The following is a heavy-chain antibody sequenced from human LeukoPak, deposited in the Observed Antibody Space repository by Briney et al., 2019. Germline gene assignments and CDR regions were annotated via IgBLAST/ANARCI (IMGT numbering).Heavy chain of an antibody. V-gene: IGHV4-4*07. CDR1: GASINTFY. D-gene: IGHD3-22*01. CDR2: VYTTETT. J-gene: IGHJ4*02. CDR3: ASLPYYYDSSGCWN. Sequence: ASETLSLTCNVSGASINTFYWTWIRQPAGKGLEWLGRVYTTETTNYNPSFRGRLTMSLDTSKNQVSLELTSVTAADTAVYYCASLPYYYDSSGCWNWGQGTLVTVSS.